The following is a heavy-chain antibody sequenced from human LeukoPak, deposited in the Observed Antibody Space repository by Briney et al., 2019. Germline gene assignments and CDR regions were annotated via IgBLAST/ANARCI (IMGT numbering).Heavy chain of an antibody. CDR2: IYYSGST. V-gene: IGHV4-59*01. J-gene: IGHJ4*02. CDR1: GDSISSYY. Sequence: PSETLSLTCTVSGDSISSYYWSWIRQPPGKGLEWIGYIYYSGSTNYNPSLKSRVTISVDTSKNQFSLKLSSVTAADTAVYYCARDPLRGSGFDYWGQGTLVTVSS. CDR3: ARDPLRGSGFDY. D-gene: IGHD6-19*01.